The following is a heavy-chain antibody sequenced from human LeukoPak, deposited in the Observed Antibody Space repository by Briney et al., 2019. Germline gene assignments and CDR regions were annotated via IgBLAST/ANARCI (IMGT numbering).Heavy chain of an antibody. Sequence: SETLSLTCSVSGYSISSGYYWGWIRQPPGKGLEWIGSVYYSGNTYYNPSLKSRVTISVDTSKNHFSLKLSSVTAADTAVYYCARDATYPPKGFDPWGQGTLVTVSS. V-gene: IGHV4-38-2*02. CDR3: ARDATYPPKGFDP. J-gene: IGHJ5*02. CDR1: GYSISSGYY. CDR2: VYYSGNT.